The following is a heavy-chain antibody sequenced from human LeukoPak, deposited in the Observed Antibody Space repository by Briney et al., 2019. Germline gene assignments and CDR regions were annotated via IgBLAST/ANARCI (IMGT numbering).Heavy chain of an antibody. CDR2: ISGSGGST. V-gene: IGHV3-23*01. Sequence: GWSLRLSCAASGFIFSSYAMSWVRQAPGKGLEWVSAISGSGGSTYYAGSVKGRFTISRDNSKNTLYLQMNSLRAEDTAVYYCAIDQRRLVLWSVGLFDYWGQGTLVTVSS. CDR3: AIDQRRLVLWSVGLFDY. D-gene: IGHD3-10*02. J-gene: IGHJ4*02. CDR1: GFIFSSYA.